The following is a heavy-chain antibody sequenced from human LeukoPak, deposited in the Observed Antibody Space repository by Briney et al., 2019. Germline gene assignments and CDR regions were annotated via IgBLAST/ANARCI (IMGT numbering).Heavy chain of an antibody. V-gene: IGHV3-23*01. CDR3: AKVHSAEVEYYYYMDV. D-gene: IGHD2-21*01. CDR1: GFTFSSYA. J-gene: IGHJ6*03. Sequence: AGGSLRLSCAASGFTFSSYAMNWVRQAPGKGLEWISSISGSGDNTYYADSVKGRFTISRDNSKNTLYLQMNSLRAEDTAVYYCAKVHSAEVEYYYYMDVWGKGTTVTISS. CDR2: ISGSGDNT.